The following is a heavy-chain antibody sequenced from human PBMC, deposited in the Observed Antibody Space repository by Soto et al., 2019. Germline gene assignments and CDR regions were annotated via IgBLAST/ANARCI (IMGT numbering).Heavy chain of an antibody. CDR3: ARGPLPNWFDP. V-gene: IGHV1-3*01. Sequence: ASVKISCKASGYTFTSYAMHWVRQAPGQRLEWMGWINAGNSNTKYSQKFQGRVTITKNTSASTAYMELSSLTSEDTAVYYCARGPLPNWFDPWGEGTLVTVSS. CDR1: GYTFTSYA. CDR2: INAGNSNT. J-gene: IGHJ5*02.